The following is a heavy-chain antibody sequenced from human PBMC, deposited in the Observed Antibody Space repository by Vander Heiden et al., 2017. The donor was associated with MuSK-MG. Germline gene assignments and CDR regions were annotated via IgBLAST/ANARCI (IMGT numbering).Heavy chain of an antibody. CDR1: GFTFSNYA. J-gene: IGHJ4*02. CDR2: ISSNGGST. CDR3: ARGSLPRMTTVTSFDY. V-gene: IGHV3-64*07. D-gene: IGHD4-17*01. Sequence: EVQLVESGGGLVQPGGSLRLSCAASGFTFSNYAMHWVRQAPGKGLEYVSAISSNGGSTYFADSVRGRFTISRDNSKNTLYLQMGSLRAEDMGVYYCARGSLPRMTTVTSFDYWGQGTLVTVSS.